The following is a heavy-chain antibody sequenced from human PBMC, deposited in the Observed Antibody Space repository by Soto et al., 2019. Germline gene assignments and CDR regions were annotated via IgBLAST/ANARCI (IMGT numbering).Heavy chain of an antibody. V-gene: IGHV1-69*12. J-gene: IGHJ4*02. D-gene: IGHD6-19*01. Sequence: QVQLVQSGAEVKKPGSSVKVSCTASGGTFSSYAISWVRQAPGQGLEWMGGIIPIFGTADYAQKFQGRVTITADESTSTAYMELSSLRSEATAVYYCAIPYSSGWYGGFDYWGQGTLVTVSS. CDR2: IIPIFGTA. CDR3: AIPYSSGWYGGFDY. CDR1: GGTFSSYA.